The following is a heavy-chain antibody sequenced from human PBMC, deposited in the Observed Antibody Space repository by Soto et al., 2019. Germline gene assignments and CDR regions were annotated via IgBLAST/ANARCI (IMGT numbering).Heavy chain of an antibody. CDR3: ATAQILGSSVGYFDY. V-gene: IGHV1-24*01. D-gene: IGHD2-2*01. CDR1: GYTLTELS. Sequence: GASVKVSCKVSGYTLTELSMHWVRQAPGKGLEWMGGFDPEDGETIYAQKFQGRVTMTEDTSTDTAYMELSSLRSEDTAVYYCATAQILGSSVGYFDYWGQGTLVTVSS. J-gene: IGHJ4*02. CDR2: FDPEDGET.